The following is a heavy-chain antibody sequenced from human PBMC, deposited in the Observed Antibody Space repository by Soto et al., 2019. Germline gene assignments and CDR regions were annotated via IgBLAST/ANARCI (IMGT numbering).Heavy chain of an antibody. V-gene: IGHV1-2*04. CDR2: INPNSGGT. Sequence: GASVKVSCKASGYAFTGYYMHWVRQAPGQGLEWMGWINPNSGGTNYAQKFQGWATMTRDTSISTAYMELSRLRSDDTAVYYCARAPSPARDAFDIWGQGTMVTVSS. CDR1: GYAFTGYY. J-gene: IGHJ3*02. D-gene: IGHD2-2*01. CDR3: ARAPSPARDAFDI.